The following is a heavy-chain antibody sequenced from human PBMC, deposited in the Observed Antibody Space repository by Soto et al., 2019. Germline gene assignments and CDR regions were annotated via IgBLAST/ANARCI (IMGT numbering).Heavy chain of an antibody. CDR2: INVYNGNT. Sequence: QVQLVQSGGEVKKPGASVKVSCKASGYTFTNYGISWVRQAPGQGLEWMGWINVYNGNTKYAQKVQCRVTMPTDTSTSTAYMELRSLRSDDTAVYYCARGVGSGSYYNQYNWFDPWGQGTLVTVSS. V-gene: IGHV1-18*01. CDR3: ARGVGSGSYYNQYNWFDP. D-gene: IGHD3-10*01. CDR1: GYTFTNYG. J-gene: IGHJ5*02.